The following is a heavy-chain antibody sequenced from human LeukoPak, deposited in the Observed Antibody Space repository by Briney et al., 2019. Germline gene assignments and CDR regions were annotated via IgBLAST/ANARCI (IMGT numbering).Heavy chain of an antibody. CDR2: ISAYNGNT. V-gene: IGHV1-18*01. CDR1: GYTFTSYG. CDR3: ARDRFRYYDFWSGYYRYWFDP. Sequence: ASVKVSCKASGYTFTSYGISWVRQAPGQGLEWMGWISAYNGNTNYAQKLQGRVTMTTDTSTSTAYMELSSLRSEDTAVYYCARDRFRYYDFWSGYYRYWFDPWGQGTLVTVSS. D-gene: IGHD3-3*01. J-gene: IGHJ5*02.